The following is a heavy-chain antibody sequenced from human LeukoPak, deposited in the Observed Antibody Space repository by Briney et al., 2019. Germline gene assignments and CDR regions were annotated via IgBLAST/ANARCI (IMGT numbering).Heavy chain of an antibody. CDR3: IVFGDSND. CDR1: GFSSRSHW. Sequence: GGSLRLSCAASGFSSRSHWMSWVRQATGQGLEWLANIKEDGSKQYNVNPVKGRFTVSRDNAKNSLYLEINSLRVEDTGVYYCIVFGDSNDWGLGTLVSVSS. D-gene: IGHD4-17*01. V-gene: IGHV3-7*03. J-gene: IGHJ4*02. CDR2: IKEDGSKQ.